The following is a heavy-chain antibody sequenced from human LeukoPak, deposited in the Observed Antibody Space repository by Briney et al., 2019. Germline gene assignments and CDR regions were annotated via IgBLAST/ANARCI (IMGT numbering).Heavy chain of an antibody. D-gene: IGHD5-24*01. J-gene: IGHJ4*02. CDR1: GGSISSGSYY. CDR3: ARRTAMATTYYFDY. Sequence: SETLSLTCTVSGGSISSGSYYWSWIRQPAGKGLEWIGGIYTSGSTNYNPSLKSRVTISVDTSKNQFSLKLSSVTAADTAVYYCARRTAMATTYYFDYWGQGTLVTVSS. V-gene: IGHV4-61*02. CDR2: IYTSGST.